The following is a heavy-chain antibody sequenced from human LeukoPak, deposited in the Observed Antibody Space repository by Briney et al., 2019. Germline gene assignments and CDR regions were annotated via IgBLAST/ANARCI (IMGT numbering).Heavy chain of an antibody. D-gene: IGHD3-9*01. V-gene: IGHV4-4*07. CDR3: ARLSLTTSHYDILTGYSDYFDY. CDR1: GGSISSYY. Sequence: SETLSLTCTVSGGSISSYYWSWIRQPAGKGLEWIGRIYTSGSTNYNPSLKSRVTMSVDTSKNQFSLKLSSVTAADTAVYYCARLSLTTSHYDILTGYSDYFDYWGQGTLVTVSS. CDR2: IYTSGST. J-gene: IGHJ4*02.